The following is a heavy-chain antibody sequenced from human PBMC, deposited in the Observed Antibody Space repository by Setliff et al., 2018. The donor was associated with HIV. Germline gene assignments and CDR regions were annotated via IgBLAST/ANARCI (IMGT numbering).Heavy chain of an antibody. CDR2: ISAYNGNT. D-gene: IGHD3-10*01. J-gene: IGHJ4*02. Sequence: GASVKVSCKASGYTFTSYGISWVRQAPGQGLEWMGWISAYNGNTNYAQKLQGRVTMTTDTSTSTAYMELSGLRSDDTAVYYCARDTGRDYYGSGSHFDYWGQGTLVTVSS. CDR1: GYTFTSYG. V-gene: IGHV1-18*01. CDR3: ARDTGRDYYGSGSHFDY.